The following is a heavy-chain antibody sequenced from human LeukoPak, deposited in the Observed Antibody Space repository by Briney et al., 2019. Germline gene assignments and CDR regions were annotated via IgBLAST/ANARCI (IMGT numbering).Heavy chain of an antibody. CDR3: ARLYGDYGNAFDI. J-gene: IGHJ3*02. V-gene: IGHV3-30-3*01. D-gene: IGHD4-17*01. CDR2: ISYDGSNK. CDR1: GFTFNSYT. Sequence: GGSLGLSCAGSGFTFNSYTMHWVRQAPGKGLDWVAIISYDGSNKYYADSVQGRFTISRDNSKNTLYLQMNSLRGDDTAVYYCARLYGDYGNAFDIWGQGTMVTVSS.